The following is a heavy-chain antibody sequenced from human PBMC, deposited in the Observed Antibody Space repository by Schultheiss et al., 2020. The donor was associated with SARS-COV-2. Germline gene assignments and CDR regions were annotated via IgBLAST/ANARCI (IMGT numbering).Heavy chain of an antibody. CDR1: GFTFSSYA. CDR3: AKGDYGDYLGY. J-gene: IGHJ4*02. V-gene: IGHV3-30*04. Sequence: GGSLRLSCAASGFTFSSYAMSWVRQAPGKGLEWVAVISYDGSNKYYADSVKGRFTISRDNSKNTLYLQMNSLRAEDTAVYYCAKGDYGDYLGYWGQGTLVTVSS. D-gene: IGHD4-17*01. CDR2: ISYDGSNK.